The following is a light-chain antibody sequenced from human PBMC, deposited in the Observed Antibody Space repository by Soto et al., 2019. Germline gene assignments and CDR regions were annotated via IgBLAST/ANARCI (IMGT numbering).Light chain of an antibody. V-gene: IGKV3-20*01. CDR2: GAS. CDR1: QSVSTNY. Sequence: EIVLTQSPGTLSLSPGERTTLSCRASQSVSTNYLAWYQRKPGQAPRLLIYGASSRATDIPDRFGGSGSGTDSTPTITRLKPEDFAVYYCQQDGSSPPTFGHGTKVEIK. CDR3: QQDGSSPPT. J-gene: IGKJ1*01.